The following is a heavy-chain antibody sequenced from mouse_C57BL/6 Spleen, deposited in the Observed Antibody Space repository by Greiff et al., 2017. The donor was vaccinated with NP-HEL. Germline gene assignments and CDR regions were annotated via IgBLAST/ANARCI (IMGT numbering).Heavy chain of an antibody. Sequence: VQLKESGPELVKPGASVKMSCKASGYTFTDYNMHWVKQSHGKSLEWIGYINPNNGGTSYNQKFKGKATLTVNKSSSTAYMELRSLTSEDSAVYYCAREVTTVAMDYWGQGTSVTVSS. V-gene: IGHV1-22*01. CDR1: GYTFTDYN. J-gene: IGHJ4*01. D-gene: IGHD1-1*01. CDR2: INPNNGGT. CDR3: AREVTTVAMDY.